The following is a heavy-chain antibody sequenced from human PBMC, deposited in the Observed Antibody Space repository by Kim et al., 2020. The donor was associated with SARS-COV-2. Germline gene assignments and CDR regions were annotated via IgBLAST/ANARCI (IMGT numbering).Heavy chain of an antibody. V-gene: IGHV3-48*03. CDR2: ISSRGSTI. Sequence: GGSLRLSCAASGFTFSSYEMNWVRQAPGKGLEWVSFISSRGSTIYYADSVKGRFTISRDNAKNSLYLQMNSLRAEDTAVYYCARDYLDYYYYYGMDVWGQGTTVTVSS. J-gene: IGHJ6*02. CDR1: GFTFSSYE. CDR3: ARDYLDYYYYYGMDV.